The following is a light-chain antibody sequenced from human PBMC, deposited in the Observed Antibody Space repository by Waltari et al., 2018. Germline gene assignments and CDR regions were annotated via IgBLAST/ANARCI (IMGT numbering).Light chain of an antibody. Sequence: SYELTQSPSVSVSPGQTASISCSGDKLEDRYVCWYQQKPGQSPVLVLHQDSKRPSGIPERFSGFNSGNTATLTISETQSMDEADYYFQAWDRNTYVVFGGGTKLTVL. J-gene: IGLJ2*01. CDR1: KLEDRY. V-gene: IGLV3-1*01. CDR2: QDS. CDR3: QAWDRNTYVV.